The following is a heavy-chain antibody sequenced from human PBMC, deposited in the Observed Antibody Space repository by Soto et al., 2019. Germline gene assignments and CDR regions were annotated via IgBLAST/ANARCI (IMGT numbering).Heavy chain of an antibody. CDR2: INPKSGGT. J-gene: IGHJ6*02. CDR1: GDTFTANY. V-gene: IGHV1-2*02. Sequence: QVQLVQSGAEVKKPGASVKVSCKASGDTFTANYIHWVRQAPGQGFEWMGWINPKSGGTNYPQKFQGRVTMTRDTSLSTVYMTLTRLTSDDTAVYYCAKGHTNENGHYSYYGMDVWGQGTTVTVS. CDR3: AKGHTNENGHYSYYGMDV. D-gene: IGHD2-8*01.